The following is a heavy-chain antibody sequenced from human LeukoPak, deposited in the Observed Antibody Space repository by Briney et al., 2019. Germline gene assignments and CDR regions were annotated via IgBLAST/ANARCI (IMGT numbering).Heavy chain of an antibody. CDR2: FHNSWTS. CDR1: DDSISDYY. J-gene: IGHJ4*02. Sequence: PSETLSLTCTVSDDSISDYYRGWIRQPPGKGLEWIGYFHNSWTSTYNPSLKSRVTISADTSKNQFSLKLNSLTTADTAVYYCTRGAGWLIDYWGQGILVTVSS. CDR3: TRGAGWLIDY. D-gene: IGHD3-16*01. V-gene: IGHV4-59*01.